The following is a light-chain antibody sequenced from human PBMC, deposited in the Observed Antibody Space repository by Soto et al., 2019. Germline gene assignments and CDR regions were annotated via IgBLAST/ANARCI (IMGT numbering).Light chain of an antibody. CDR1: SSDVGGYNY. CDR3: SSYTSSSTPSA. Sequence: QSVLTQPASVSGSPGQSITISCTGTSSDVGGYNYVSWYQQHPGKAPKLMIYDVSNRPSGVSNRFSGSKSGNPASLTISGLQAEDEADYYCSSYTSSSTPSAFGTGTKVTVL. CDR2: DVS. V-gene: IGLV2-14*01. J-gene: IGLJ1*01.